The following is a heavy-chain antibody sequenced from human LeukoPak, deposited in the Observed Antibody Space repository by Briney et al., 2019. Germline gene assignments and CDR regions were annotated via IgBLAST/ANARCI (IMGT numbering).Heavy chain of an antibody. D-gene: IGHD6-19*01. CDR2: INHSGST. CDR3: ARGGPPQWLVFDASDI. Sequence: PSETLSLTCAVYGGSFSGYYWSWIRQPPGKGLEWIGEINHSGSTNYNPSLKSRVTISVDTSKNQFSLKLSSVTAADTAVYYCARGGPPQWLVFDASDIWGQGTMVTVSS. CDR1: GGSFSGYY. J-gene: IGHJ3*02. V-gene: IGHV4-34*01.